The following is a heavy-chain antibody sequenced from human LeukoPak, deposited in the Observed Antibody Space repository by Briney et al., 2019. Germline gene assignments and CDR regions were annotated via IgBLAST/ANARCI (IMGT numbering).Heavy chain of an antibody. D-gene: IGHD2-2*02. CDR2: IYYSGST. CDR1: GGSISSYY. J-gene: IGHJ6*02. Sequence: SETLSLTCTVSGGSISSYYWSWIQQPPGKELEWIGYIYYSGSTNYNPSLKSRVTISVDTSKNQFSLKLSSVTAADTAVYYCARAHIVVVPAAISTRSYYYYGMDVWGQGTTVTVSS. CDR3: ARAHIVVVPAAISTRSYYYYGMDV. V-gene: IGHV4-59*12.